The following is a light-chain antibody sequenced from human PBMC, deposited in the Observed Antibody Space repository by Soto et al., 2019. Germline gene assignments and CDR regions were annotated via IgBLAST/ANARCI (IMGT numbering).Light chain of an antibody. Sequence: QSVLTRPPSVSAAPGQTVTISCSGSSSNIGNNHVSWYQQLPGTAPTILIYENDKRPSGIPDRFSGSKSGTSATLGITGLQTGDEADYYCGTWDNSLSAGGVFGGGTKLTVL. V-gene: IGLV1-51*02. J-gene: IGLJ3*02. CDR1: SSNIGNNH. CDR2: END. CDR3: GTWDNSLSAGGV.